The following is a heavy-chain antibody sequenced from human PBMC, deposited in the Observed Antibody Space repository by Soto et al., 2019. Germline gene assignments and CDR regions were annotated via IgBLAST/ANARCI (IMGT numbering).Heavy chain of an antibody. CDR1: GFTFSSYD. J-gene: IGHJ4*02. D-gene: IGHD5-18*01. CDR3: ARARASAMVDY. CDR2: IGTAGDT. Sequence: PGGSLRLSCAASGFTFSSYDMHWVRQATGKGLEWVSAIGTAGDTYYPGSVKGRFTISRENAKNSLYLQMNSLRAGDTAVYYCARARASAMVDYWGQGTLVTVSS. V-gene: IGHV3-13*04.